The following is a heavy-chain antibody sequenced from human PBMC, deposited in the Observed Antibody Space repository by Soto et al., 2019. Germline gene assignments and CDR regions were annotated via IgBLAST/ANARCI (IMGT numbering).Heavy chain of an antibody. CDR3: AREKLDSARGYAFDI. J-gene: IGHJ3*02. CDR2: IYSGGST. V-gene: IGHV3-53*01. Sequence: GGSLRLSCAASGFTVSSNYMSWVRQAPGKGLEWVSVIYSGGSTYYADSVKGRFTISRDKSKNTLYLQMNSLRDEDTAVYSCAREKLDSARGYAFDIWGQGTMVTVSS. CDR1: GFTVSSNY. D-gene: IGHD1-1*01.